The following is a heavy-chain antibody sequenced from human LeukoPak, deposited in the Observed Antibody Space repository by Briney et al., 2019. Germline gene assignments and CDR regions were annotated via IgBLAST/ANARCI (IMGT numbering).Heavy chain of an antibody. CDR1: GFTFNSYA. Sequence: GGSLRLSCAASGFTFNSYAMSWVRQAPGKGLEWVSGINTSGGSTAYADSVKGRFTISRDKPRNTLYMQMNSLRAEDTALYYCAIMHPYYDGNGYWVQWGQGTLVTVSS. V-gene: IGHV3-23*01. D-gene: IGHD3-22*01. J-gene: IGHJ4*02. CDR2: INTSGGST. CDR3: AIMHPYYDGNGYWVQ.